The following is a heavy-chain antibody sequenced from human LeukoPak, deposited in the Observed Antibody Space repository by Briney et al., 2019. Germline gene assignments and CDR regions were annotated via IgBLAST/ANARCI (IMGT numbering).Heavy chain of an antibody. CDR2: INWNGGST. V-gene: IGHV3-20*04. D-gene: IGHD3-10*01. Sequence: PGGSLRLSCAASGFTFDDYGMSWVRQAPGKGLEWVSGINWNGGSTGYADSVKGRFTISRDNAKNSLYLQMNSLRAEDTALYYCARAYYGSGTYYYYYYYKDVWGKGTTVTVSS. J-gene: IGHJ6*03. CDR1: GFTFDDYG. CDR3: ARAYYGSGTYYYYYYYKDV.